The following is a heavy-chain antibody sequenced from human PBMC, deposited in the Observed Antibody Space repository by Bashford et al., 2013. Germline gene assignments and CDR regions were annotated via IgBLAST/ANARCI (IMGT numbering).Heavy chain of an antibody. CDR3: ARQAFHDY. J-gene: IGHJ4*02. Sequence: VRQAPGKGLEWVSSISSSSSYIYYADSVKGRFTISRDNAKNSLYLQMNSLRAEDTAVYYCARQAFHDYWGQGTQVTVSS. V-gene: IGHV3-21*01. CDR2: ISSSSSYI. D-gene: IGHD1-1*01.